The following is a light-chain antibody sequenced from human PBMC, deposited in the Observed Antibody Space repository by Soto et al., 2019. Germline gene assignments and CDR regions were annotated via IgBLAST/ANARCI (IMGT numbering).Light chain of an antibody. CDR3: SSFTSSSTQV. CDR2: TND. Sequence: QAVVTQPPSASATPGQRVTISCSGSDSNVGINFVYWYQQLPGTAPKLLIYTNDQRPSGVPDRFSGSKSGTSASLAISGLRSEDEADYYCSSFTSSSTQVFGGGTKLTVL. J-gene: IGLJ3*02. V-gene: IGLV1-47*02. CDR1: DSNVGINF.